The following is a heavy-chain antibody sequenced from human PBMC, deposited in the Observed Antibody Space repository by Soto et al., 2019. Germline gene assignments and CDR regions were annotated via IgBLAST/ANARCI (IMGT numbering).Heavy chain of an antibody. CDR2: ISSSGSTI. CDR1: GFTFSDYY. Sequence: LRLSCAASGFTFSDYYMSWIRQAPGKGLEWVSYISSSGSTIYYADSVKGRFTISRDNAKNSLYLQMNSLRAEDTAVYYCARHALTTARKKFWFDPWGQGTLVTVSS. J-gene: IGHJ5*02. V-gene: IGHV3-11*01. CDR3: ARHALTTARKKFWFDP. D-gene: IGHD4-4*01.